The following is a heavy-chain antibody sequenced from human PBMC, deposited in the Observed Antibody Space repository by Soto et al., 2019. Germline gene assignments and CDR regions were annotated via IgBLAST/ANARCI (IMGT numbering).Heavy chain of an antibody. D-gene: IGHD3-22*01. CDR1: GFTFSSYG. V-gene: IGHV3-33*01. Sequence: QVQLVESGGGVVQPGRSLRLSCAASGFTFSSYGMHWVRQAPGKGLEWVAVIWYDGSNKYYADSVKGRFTISRDNSKNTLYLQMNSLRAEDTAVYYCARDMTPYYYDSSGYYLGAFDIWGQGTMVTVSS. J-gene: IGHJ3*02. CDR2: IWYDGSNK. CDR3: ARDMTPYYYDSSGYYLGAFDI.